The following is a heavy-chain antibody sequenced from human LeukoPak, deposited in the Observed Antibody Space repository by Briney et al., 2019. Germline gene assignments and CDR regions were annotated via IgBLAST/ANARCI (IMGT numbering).Heavy chain of an antibody. D-gene: IGHD2-2*01. V-gene: IGHV3-7*01. CDR3: TRIDIAVASAFILDAFGI. J-gene: IGHJ3*02. CDR2: XKEDGSET. CDR1: GFTFSSXX. Sequence: SXXGSGFTFSSXXMSWXRQAPGXXXXXXANXKEDGSETYYLDSVKGRFTISRDNAKNSVYLQMNSLRAEDTAVYYCTRIDIAVASAFILDAFGIWGQGTMVTVSS.